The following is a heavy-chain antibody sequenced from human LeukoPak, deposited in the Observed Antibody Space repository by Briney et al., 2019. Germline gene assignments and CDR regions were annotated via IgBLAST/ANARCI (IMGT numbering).Heavy chain of an antibody. CDR1: GFTFSSYS. CDR2: ISSSSSYI. Sequence: PGGSLRLSCAAPGFTFSSYSMNWVRQAPGKGLEWVSSISSSSSYIYYADSVKGRFTISRDNAKNSLYLQMNSLRAEDTAVYYCARFSGNDAFDIWGQGTMVTVSS. J-gene: IGHJ3*02. CDR3: ARFSGNDAFDI. D-gene: IGHD1-26*01. V-gene: IGHV3-21*01.